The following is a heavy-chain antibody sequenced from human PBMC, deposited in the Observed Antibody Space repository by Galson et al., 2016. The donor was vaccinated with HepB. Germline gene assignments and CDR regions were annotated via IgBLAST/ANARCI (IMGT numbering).Heavy chain of an antibody. Sequence: SLRLSCAVSGFTVTDYWMSWVRQAPGKGLEWVANVKEDGSEKYYADSVKGRFSISSDGVKNSLSLDMTSLRGEDTAVYYCARDRPYGDPHFDYWGQGALVTVSS. CDR1: GFTVTDYW. V-gene: IGHV3-7*03. D-gene: IGHD4/OR15-4a*01. CDR2: VKEDGSEK. J-gene: IGHJ4*02. CDR3: ARDRPYGDPHFDY.